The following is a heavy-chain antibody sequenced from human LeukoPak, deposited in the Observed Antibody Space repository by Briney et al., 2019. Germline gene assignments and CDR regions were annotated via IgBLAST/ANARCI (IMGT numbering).Heavy chain of an antibody. Sequence: SETLSLTCAVYGGSFSGYYWSWIRQPPGKGPEWIGEINHSGNTNYNPSLKSRVTISVDTSKNQFSLKLSSVTAADTAVYYCARHRESAVGKYYFDYWGQGTLVTVSS. CDR2: INHSGNT. CDR1: GGSFSGYY. V-gene: IGHV4-34*01. J-gene: IGHJ4*02. D-gene: IGHD2-2*01. CDR3: ARHRESAVGKYYFDY.